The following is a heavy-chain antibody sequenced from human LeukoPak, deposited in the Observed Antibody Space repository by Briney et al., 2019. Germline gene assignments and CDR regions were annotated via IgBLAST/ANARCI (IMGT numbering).Heavy chain of an antibody. V-gene: IGHV4-59*01. D-gene: IGHD4-17*01. Sequence: SETLSLTCTVSGGSLSSYYWTWIRQPPGKGLEWIGYIYYTGSTSYNPFLKSRVTISVQTSKNQFSPKLSSVTAADTAVYYCARGLNRNDYGDYGYWGQGTLVTVSS. CDR2: IYYTGST. CDR1: GGSLSSYY. J-gene: IGHJ4*02. CDR3: ARGLNRNDYGDYGY.